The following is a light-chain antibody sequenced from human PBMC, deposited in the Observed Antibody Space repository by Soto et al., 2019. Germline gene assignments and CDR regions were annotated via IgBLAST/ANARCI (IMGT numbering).Light chain of an antibody. CDR3: SSYSSTTTLYV. CDR1: NGDVGDYNY. V-gene: IGLV2-14*01. CDR2: EVT. Sequence: QSALTQPATVSGSPGQSITISCTGTNGDVGDYNYVSWYQQHPGKAPKLIIYEVTSRPSGVSNRFSASKSGNTASLTISGLQAEDEADYYCSSYSSTTTLYVFGTGTKLTVL. J-gene: IGLJ1*01.